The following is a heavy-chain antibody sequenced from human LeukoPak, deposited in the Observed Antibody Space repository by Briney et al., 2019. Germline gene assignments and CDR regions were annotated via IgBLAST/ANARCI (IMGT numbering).Heavy chain of an antibody. J-gene: IGHJ3*02. Sequence: PSEALSLTCSVSGCTINSYCWSWIRHPPGKGLEWIGFIYDSGSTKYNPSLKSRVTISVDTSKNQFSLNLSSVTAADTAVYFCARKTTVTTTSAFDIWGQGTMVTVSS. CDR3: ARKTTVTTTSAFDI. CDR2: IYDSGST. D-gene: IGHD4-17*01. V-gene: IGHV4-59*01. CDR1: GCTINSYC.